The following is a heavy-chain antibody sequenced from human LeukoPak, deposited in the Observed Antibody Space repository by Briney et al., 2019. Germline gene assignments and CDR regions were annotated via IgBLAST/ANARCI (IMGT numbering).Heavy chain of an antibody. CDR2: INDDEREK. V-gene: IGHV3-7*01. Sequence: GGSLRLSCTASGFTFNRDWTAWVRQAPGKGLEWVANINDDEREKYYVDSLVKGRFSISRDNAKNLLYLQLNSLRVDDTAVYYCVREARERGGFDYWGQGALVTVSS. CDR1: GFTFNRDW. D-gene: IGHD5-24*01. J-gene: IGHJ4*02. CDR3: VREARERGGFDY.